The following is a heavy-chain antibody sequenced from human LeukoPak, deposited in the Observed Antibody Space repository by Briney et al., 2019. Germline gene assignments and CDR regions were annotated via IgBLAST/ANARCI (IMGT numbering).Heavy chain of an antibody. V-gene: IGHV1-69*05. CDR1: GGTFSSYA. D-gene: IGHD3-3*01. CDR3: ARAFLWSGYSYYYMDV. Sequence: SVKVSCKASGGTFSSYAISWVRQAPGQGLEWMGGIIPIFGTANYAQKFQGRVTITTDESTSTAYMGLSSLRSEDTAVYYCARAFLWSGYSYYYMDVWGKGTTVTVSS. CDR2: IIPIFGTA. J-gene: IGHJ6*03.